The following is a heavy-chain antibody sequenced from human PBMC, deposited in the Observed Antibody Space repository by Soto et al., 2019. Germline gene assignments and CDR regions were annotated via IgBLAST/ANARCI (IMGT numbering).Heavy chain of an antibody. Sequence: ASVKVSCKAPGDTFTSYYMHWVRQAPGHGLEWMGVINPNGGSTRFAQKFQGRVTMTSDTSTSTVYMELRGLTSEDTAVYYCARSSGGVIGIIKEGTNCFVPWCQVILSTVSS. CDR2: INPNGGST. D-gene: IGHD3-10*01. J-gene: IGHJ5*02. CDR1: GDTFTSYY. V-gene: IGHV1-46*01. CDR3: ARSSGGVIGIIKEGTNCFVP.